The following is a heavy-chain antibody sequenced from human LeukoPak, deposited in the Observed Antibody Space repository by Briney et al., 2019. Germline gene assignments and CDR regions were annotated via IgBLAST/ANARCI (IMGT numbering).Heavy chain of an antibody. D-gene: IGHD2-2*01. CDR2: IYYSGST. J-gene: IGHJ6*03. V-gene: IGHV4-39*01. Sequence: SETLSLTCTVSGGSISSSSYYWGWIRQPPGKGLEWIGSIYYSGSTYYNPSLKSRVTISVDTSKNQFSLKLSTVTAADTAVYYYASGDIAVVPAAIPPFWYMDVWGKGTTVTVSS. CDR3: ASGDIAVVPAAIPPFWYMDV. CDR1: GGSISSSSYY.